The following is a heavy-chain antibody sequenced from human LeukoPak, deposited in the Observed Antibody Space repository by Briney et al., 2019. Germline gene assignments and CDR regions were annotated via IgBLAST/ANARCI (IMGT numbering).Heavy chain of an antibody. CDR1: GGSFSGYY. V-gene: IGHV4-34*01. Sequence: SETLSLTCAVYGGSFSGYYWSWIRQPPGKGLEWIGEINHSGSTNYNPSLKSRVTISVDTSKNQFSLKLSSVTAADTAVYYCASDSCCTTGTGDFDYWGQGILVTVSS. D-gene: IGHD1-1*01. J-gene: IGHJ4*02. CDR2: INHSGST. CDR3: ASDSCCTTGTGDFDY.